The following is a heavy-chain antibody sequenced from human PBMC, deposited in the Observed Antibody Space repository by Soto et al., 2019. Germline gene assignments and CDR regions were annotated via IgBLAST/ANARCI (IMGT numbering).Heavy chain of an antibody. CDR3: ARDSWGATTSY. Sequence: ASVKVSCKASGYTFTNNDVSWVRQATGQGLEWMGWMNPGSGDTGYAQKFQGRVTITADESTSTAYMELSSLRSEDTAVYYCARDSWGATTSYWGQGTLVTVSS. J-gene: IGHJ4*02. D-gene: IGHD3-16*01. CDR2: MNPGSGDT. V-gene: IGHV1-8*01. CDR1: GYTFTNND.